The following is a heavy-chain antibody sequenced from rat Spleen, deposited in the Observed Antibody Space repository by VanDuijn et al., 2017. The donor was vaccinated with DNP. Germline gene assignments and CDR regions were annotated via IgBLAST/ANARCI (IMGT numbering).Heavy chain of an antibody. J-gene: IGHJ2*01. CDR3: ASRAPGDYFYGGYFDY. V-gene: IGHV5S10*01. CDR2: IIYDGSST. D-gene: IGHD1-6*01. CDR1: GFTFSDYA. Sequence: EVQLVASGGGLVQPGNSLKLSCAASGFTFSDYAMAWVRQSPKKGLEWVATIIYDGSSTYYRDSVKGRFTISRDYARSTLYLQMDSLRSEDTATYYCASRAPGDYFYGGYFDYWGQGVMVTVSS.